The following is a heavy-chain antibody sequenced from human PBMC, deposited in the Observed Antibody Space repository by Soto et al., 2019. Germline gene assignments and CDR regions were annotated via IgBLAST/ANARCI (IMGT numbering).Heavy chain of an antibody. D-gene: IGHD5-12*01. J-gene: IGHJ4*02. CDR1: GFTFSSYW. CDR3: ARDLEMATIYFDP. Sequence: GGSLRLSCAASGFTFSSYWMSWVRQAPGKGLEWVANIKQDGSEKYYVDSVKGRFTISRDNAKNSLYLQMNSLRAEDTAVYYCARDLEMATIYFDPWGQGTLVTVSS. V-gene: IGHV3-7*03. CDR2: IKQDGSEK.